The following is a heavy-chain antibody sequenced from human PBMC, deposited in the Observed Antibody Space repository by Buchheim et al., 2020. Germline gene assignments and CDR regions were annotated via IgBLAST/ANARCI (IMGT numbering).Heavy chain of an antibody. CDR3: ARNRLRGDLYYFDY. D-gene: IGHD3-10*01. J-gene: IGHJ4*02. V-gene: IGHV4-59*11. Sequence: QVQLQESGPGLVKPSETLSLSCTVSGGSIRSHYWGWIRQPPGKGLEWIGYMYYSGSTTYNPSLKSRVTVSVDTSKNQLSLRLRSVTAADTAVYYCARNRLRGDLYYFDYWGQGAL. CDR1: GGSIRSHY. CDR2: MYYSGST.